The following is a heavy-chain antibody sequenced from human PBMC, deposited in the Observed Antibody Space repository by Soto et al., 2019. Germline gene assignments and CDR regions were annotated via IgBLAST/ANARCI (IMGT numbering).Heavy chain of an antibody. J-gene: IGHJ4*02. V-gene: IGHV3-74*03. Sequence: PGGSLRLSCAASGFTFNNYWMNWVRQVPGKGLVWVSRLSPDGSTTKYADFVKGRFIISRDNAKNTVSLQMNSLRAEDTAVYYCVRDLSYCVDGVCSSWGQGTLVTV. CDR1: GFTFNNYW. D-gene: IGHD2-21*01. CDR3: VRDLSYCVDGVCSS. CDR2: LSPDGSTT.